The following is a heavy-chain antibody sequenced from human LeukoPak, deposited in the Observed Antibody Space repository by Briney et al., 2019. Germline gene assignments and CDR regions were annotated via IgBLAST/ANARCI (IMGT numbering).Heavy chain of an antibody. V-gene: IGHV3-23*01. D-gene: IGHD3-10*01. J-gene: IGHJ5*02. Sequence: PGGTLRLSCAASGFTFSSYGMSWVRQASGKGLEWVSAISGSGGSTYYADSVKGRFTISRDNSKNTLYLQMNSLGAEDTAVYYCAKILGGYGSGRPHLQSPNWFDPWGQGTLVTVSS. CDR2: ISGSGGST. CDR3: AKILGGYGSGRPHLQSPNWFDP. CDR1: GFTFSSYG.